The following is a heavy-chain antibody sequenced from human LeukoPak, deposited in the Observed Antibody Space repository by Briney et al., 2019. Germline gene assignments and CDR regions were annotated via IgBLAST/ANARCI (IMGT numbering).Heavy chain of an antibody. V-gene: IGHV3-72*01. CDR1: GFTFSDHY. CDR3: ARVGVVVPAGMDI. D-gene: IGHD2-2*01. Sequence: PGGSLRLSCAASGFTFSDHYMDWVRQAPGEGLEWVARIRKKSSGYNTQYAASVKGRFIISREDSRNSLYLQMNSLKTEDTAVYYCARVGVVVPAGMDIWGQGTMVTVSS. J-gene: IGHJ3*02. CDR2: IRKKSSGYNT.